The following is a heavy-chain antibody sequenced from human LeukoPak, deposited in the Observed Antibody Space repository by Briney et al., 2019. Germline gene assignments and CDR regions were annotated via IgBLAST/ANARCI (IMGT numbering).Heavy chain of an antibody. D-gene: IGHD1-26*01. CDR2: ISSSSSYT. V-gene: IGHV3-21*05. CDR1: VFTFSSSA. CDR3: ATYYVAPVY. J-gene: IGHJ4*02. Sequence: PGGSLRLSCAASVFTFSSSAMSWVRQAPGKGLEWVSYISSSSSYTNYADSVKGRFTISRDNAKNSLYLQMNSLRAEDTAVYYCATYYVAPVYWGQGTLVTVSS.